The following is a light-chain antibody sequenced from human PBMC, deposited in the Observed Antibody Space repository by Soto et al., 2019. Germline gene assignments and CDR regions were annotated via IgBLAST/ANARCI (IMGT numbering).Light chain of an antibody. V-gene: IGLV2-14*01. CDR3: SAYTARSTLV. CDR2: EVR. Sequence: QSALTQPASVSGSPGQSITISCTGTSSDVGGYNYVSWYQQHPGKAPKLMIYEVRNRPSGISSRFSGSRSGNTASLTISGLQSEDEGDYYCSAYTARSTLVFGGVTKVTVL. J-gene: IGLJ3*02. CDR1: SSDVGGYNY.